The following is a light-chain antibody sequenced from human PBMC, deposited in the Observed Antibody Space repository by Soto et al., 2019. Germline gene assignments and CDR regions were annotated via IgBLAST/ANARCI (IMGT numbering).Light chain of an antibody. V-gene: IGLV2-14*01. CDR1: SSDVGGYHY. Sequence: QSVLAQPASVSGSPGQSITISCTGTSSDVGGYHYASWYQHLPGKAPKLMIYEVTNRPSGVSNRFSGSKSGNTASLTISGLQAEDEADYYCSSYTTISTLVFGGGTKVTVL. CDR2: EVT. CDR3: SSYTTISTLV. J-gene: IGLJ3*02.